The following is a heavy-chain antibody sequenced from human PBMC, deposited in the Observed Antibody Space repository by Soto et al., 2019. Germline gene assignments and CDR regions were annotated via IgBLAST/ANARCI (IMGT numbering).Heavy chain of an antibody. V-gene: IGHV2-5*02. D-gene: IGHD6-19*01. J-gene: IGHJ4*02. CDR3: AHGSGWASDQ. Sequence: QITLKESGPPLVKPTQTLTLTCTFSGFSLSTSAVGVNWIRQPPGKPLEWLALIYWDDTKHYSSSLKNRLTITKDTSKNQVVLTLTNMDPVDTATYYCAHGSGWASDQWGQGTLVTVSS. CDR2: IYWDDTK. CDR1: GFSLSTSAVG.